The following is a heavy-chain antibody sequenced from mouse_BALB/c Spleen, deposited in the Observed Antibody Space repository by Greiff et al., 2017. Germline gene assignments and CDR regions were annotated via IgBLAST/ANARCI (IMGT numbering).Heavy chain of an antibody. CDR3: ARGGPYYGSPWFAY. J-gene: IGHJ3*01. CDR1: GFSLTSYG. Sequence: VKVVESGPGLVAPSQSLSITCTVSGFSLTSYGVHWVRQPPGKGLEWLGVIWAGGSTNYNSALMSRLSISKDNSKSQVFLKMNSLQTDDTAMYYCARGGPYYGSPWFAYWGQGTLVTVSA. V-gene: IGHV2-9*02. D-gene: IGHD1-2*01. CDR2: IWAGGST.